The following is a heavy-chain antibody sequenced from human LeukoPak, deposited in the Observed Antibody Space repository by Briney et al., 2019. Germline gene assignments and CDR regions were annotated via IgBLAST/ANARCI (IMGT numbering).Heavy chain of an antibody. CDR2: IIPIFGIA. Sequence: SVKVSCKASGGTFSSYAISWVRQAPGQGLEWMGRIIPIFGIANYAQKFQGRVTITADKSTSTAYVELSSLRSEDTAVYYCARYKIEFDWLAAFDPWGQGTLVTVSS. CDR1: GGTFSSYA. D-gene: IGHD3-9*01. J-gene: IGHJ5*02. CDR3: ARYKIEFDWLAAFDP. V-gene: IGHV1-69*04.